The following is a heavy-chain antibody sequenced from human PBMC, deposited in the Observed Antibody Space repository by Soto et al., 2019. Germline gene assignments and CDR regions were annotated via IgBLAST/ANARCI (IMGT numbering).Heavy chain of an antibody. V-gene: IGHV4-34*01. CDR1: GGSFSGYY. J-gene: IGHJ5*02. Sequence: QVQLQQWGAGLLKPSETLSLTCAVYGGSFSGYYWSWIRQPPGKGLEWIGEINHSGSNNYNPSLKSRLTISVDTSKNQFSLKLSSVTAADTAVYYCARGFTYRDFWSGYRQGNWFDPWGQGTLVTVSS. D-gene: IGHD3-3*01. CDR3: ARGFTYRDFWSGYRQGNWFDP. CDR2: INHSGSN.